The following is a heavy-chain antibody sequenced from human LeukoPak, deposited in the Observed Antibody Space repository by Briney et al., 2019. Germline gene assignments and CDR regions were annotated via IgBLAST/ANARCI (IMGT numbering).Heavy chain of an antibody. Sequence: SETLSLTCTVSGGSISSSSYYWGWIRQPPGTGLEWIGSIYYSGSTYYNTSLKSRVTISVDTSKNQFSLKLSSVTAADTAVYYCARGLVVVTVYYYMDVWGKGTTVTISS. CDR2: IYYSGST. CDR1: GGSISSSSYY. J-gene: IGHJ6*03. V-gene: IGHV4-39*01. CDR3: ARGLVVVTVYYYMDV. D-gene: IGHD3-22*01.